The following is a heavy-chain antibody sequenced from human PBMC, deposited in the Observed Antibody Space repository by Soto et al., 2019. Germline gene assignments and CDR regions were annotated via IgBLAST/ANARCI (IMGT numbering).Heavy chain of an antibody. Sequence: QVQLVQSGAEVKKPGSSVKVSCKASGGTFSTDSISWVRQAPGQGLEWMGGLITMFGTANNAQKFQGGVTSTADESTSTAYMELSSLRSDDTAVYFCAREIDGYYGMDVWGQWTTVTVAS. J-gene: IGHJ6*02. CDR3: AREIDGYYGMDV. V-gene: IGHV1-69*12. CDR1: GGTFSTDS. CDR2: LITMFGTA.